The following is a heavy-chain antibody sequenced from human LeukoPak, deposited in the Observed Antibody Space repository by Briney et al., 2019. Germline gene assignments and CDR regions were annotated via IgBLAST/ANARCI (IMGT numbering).Heavy chain of an antibody. CDR1: GVTFSSYW. J-gene: IGHJ4*02. CDR3: AREVGSSWYYFDY. CDR2: INSDGSST. V-gene: IGHV3-74*01. Sequence: GGSLRLSCAASGVTFSSYWMHWVRQAPGKGLLWVSRINSDGSSTNYADSVKDRFTISRDNAKNTLYLQMNSLRAEDTAVYYCAREVGSSWYYFDYWGQGTLVTVSS. D-gene: IGHD6-13*01.